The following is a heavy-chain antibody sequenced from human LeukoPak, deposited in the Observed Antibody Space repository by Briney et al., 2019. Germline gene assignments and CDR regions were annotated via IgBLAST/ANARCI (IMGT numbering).Heavy chain of an antibody. CDR1: GFTFSSFG. CDR3: AKDLIRQPDY. CDR2: IRYDGSNK. V-gene: IGHV3-30*02. J-gene: IGHJ4*02. Sequence: PGGSLRLSCAASGFTFSSFGMHWVRPAPGKGRELVAFIRYDGSNKYYADSVKGRFTISRDNSKNTLYMQMNSLRVGDTAVYYCAKDLIRQPDYWGQGTLVTVSS. D-gene: IGHD5-18*01.